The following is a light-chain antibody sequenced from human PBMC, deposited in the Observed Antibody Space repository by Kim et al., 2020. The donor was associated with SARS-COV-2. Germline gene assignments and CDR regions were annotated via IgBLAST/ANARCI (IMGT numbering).Light chain of an antibody. Sequence: NFMLTKPHSVSESPGKTVTISCTGSSGRIASNYVQWYQQRPGSAPTTVIYEDNQRPSGVPDRFSGSIDSSSNSASLTISGLKTEDEADYYCQSYDSSNLVFGGGTQLTVL. CDR1: SGRIASNY. V-gene: IGLV6-57*02. J-gene: IGLJ3*02. CDR3: QSYDSSNLV. CDR2: EDN.